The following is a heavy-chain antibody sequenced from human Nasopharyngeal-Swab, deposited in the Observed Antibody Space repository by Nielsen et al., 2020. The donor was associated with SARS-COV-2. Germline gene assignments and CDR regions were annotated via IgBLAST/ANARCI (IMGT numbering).Heavy chain of an antibody. J-gene: IGHJ4*02. Sequence: GESLKISCAASGFTFSIYAMSWVRQAPGKGLEWVSAISGSGGSTYYADSVKGRFTISRDNSKNTLYLQMNSLRAEDTAVYYCAKGGGAGYWGQGTLVTVSS. CDR1: GFTFSIYA. D-gene: IGHD3-16*01. CDR2: ISGSGGST. V-gene: IGHV3-23*01. CDR3: AKGGGAGY.